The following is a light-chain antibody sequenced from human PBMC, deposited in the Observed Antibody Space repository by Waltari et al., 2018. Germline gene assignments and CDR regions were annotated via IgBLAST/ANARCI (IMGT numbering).Light chain of an antibody. V-gene: IGKV1-39*01. J-gene: IGKJ4*01. Sequence: DIQMTQSPSSLSASVGDRVTITCRASQSISTYLNWYLQKPGKAPNLLIYAASSLQSGVPSRFSGSGSRTDFTLTISSLQPEDFATYYCQQSYSPLTFGGGTKVEIK. CDR2: AAS. CDR3: QQSYSPLT. CDR1: QSISTY.